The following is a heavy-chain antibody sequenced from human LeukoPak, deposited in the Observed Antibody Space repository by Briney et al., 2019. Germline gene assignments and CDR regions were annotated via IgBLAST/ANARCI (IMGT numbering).Heavy chain of an antibody. V-gene: IGHV4-59*01. CDR1: GGSISNYY. CDR2: IYYSGTS. J-gene: IGHJ3*02. CDR3: ARGANFGDSGLDAFDI. Sequence: SETLSLTCTVSGGSISNYYWSWIRQPPGKGLEWIGYIYYSGTSNYSPPLYSRVTMSVDTSKNQFSLKLTSVTAADTAVYYCARGANFGDSGLDAFDIWGQGTMVTVSS. D-gene: IGHD4-17*01.